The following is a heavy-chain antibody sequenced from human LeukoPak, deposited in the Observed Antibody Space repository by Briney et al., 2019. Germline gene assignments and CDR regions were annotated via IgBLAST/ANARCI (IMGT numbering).Heavy chain of an antibody. CDR3: ARDWGVAAAGTGAHDY. J-gene: IGHJ4*02. Sequence: ASVKVSCKASGYTFTSYYMRWVRQAPGQGLEWMGIINPSGGSTSYAQKFQGRVTMTRDTSTSTVYMELSSLRSEDTAVYYCARDWGVAAAGTGAHDYWGQGTLVTVSS. CDR2: INPSGGST. CDR1: GYTFTSYY. D-gene: IGHD6-13*01. V-gene: IGHV1-46*01.